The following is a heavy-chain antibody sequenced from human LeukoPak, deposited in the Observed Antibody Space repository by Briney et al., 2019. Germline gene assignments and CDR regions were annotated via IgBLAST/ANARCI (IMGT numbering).Heavy chain of an antibody. CDR1: GDTFSSYA. V-gene: IGHV1-69*05. CDR3: ASRPEGYYYDSSGYFDY. J-gene: IGHJ4*02. D-gene: IGHD3-22*01. Sequence: TSVKVSCKASGDTFSSYAISWVQQAPGQGLEWIGGIIPIFGTANYAQKFQGRVTITTDESTSTAYVELSSLRSEDTAVYYCASRPEGYYYDSSGYFDYWGQGTLVTVSS. CDR2: IIPIFGTA.